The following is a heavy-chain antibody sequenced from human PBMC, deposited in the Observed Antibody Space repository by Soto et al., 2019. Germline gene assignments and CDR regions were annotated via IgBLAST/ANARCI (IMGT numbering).Heavy chain of an antibody. J-gene: IGHJ3*02. CDR1: GYNFNNYG. CDR2: ISGNNGNT. V-gene: IGHV1-18*01. D-gene: IGHD1-1*01. CDR3: GRRVVATLDDAVDI. Sequence: QVQLVQSGPEVKKPGASVTFSCKASGYNFNNYGISWVRQAPGQGLEWMGWISGNNGNTKYGQKFQGRVSLTTDTYTSTAYMEMRSLRSTDTADYYYGRRVVATLDDAVDIWGQGTRVTVSS.